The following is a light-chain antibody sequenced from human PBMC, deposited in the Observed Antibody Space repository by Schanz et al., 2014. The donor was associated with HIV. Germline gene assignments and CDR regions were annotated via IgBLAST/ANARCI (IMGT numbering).Light chain of an antibody. CDR2: GVA. CDR1: SSDVGTYNS. V-gene: IGLV2-14*03. J-gene: IGLJ3*02. Sequence: QSVLTQPASVSGSPGQSITISCTGSSSDVGTYNSVSWYHQHPGKAPKLIIYGVANRPSGVSHRFSGSKSGNTASLTIFGLQADDEADYYCSSFRSNTTWVFGGGTKVTVL. CDR3: SSFRSNTTWV.